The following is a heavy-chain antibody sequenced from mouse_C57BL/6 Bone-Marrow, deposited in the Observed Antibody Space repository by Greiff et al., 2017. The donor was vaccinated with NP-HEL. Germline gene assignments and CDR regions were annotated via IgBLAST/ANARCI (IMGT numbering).Heavy chain of an antibody. J-gene: IGHJ3*01. CDR2: IYPGSGST. V-gene: IGHV1-55*01. CDR1: GYTFTSYW. CDR3: ARRPLYYGSPFAY. Sequence: VQLQQSGAELVKPGASVKMSCKASGYTFTSYWITWVKQRPGQGLEWIGDIYPGSGSTNYNEKFKSKATLTVDTSSSTAYMQLSSLTSEDSAVYYCARRPLYYGSPFAYWGQGTLVTVSA. D-gene: IGHD1-1*01.